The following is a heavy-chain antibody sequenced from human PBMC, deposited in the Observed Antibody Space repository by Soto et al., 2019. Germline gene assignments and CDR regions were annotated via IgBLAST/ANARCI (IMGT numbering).Heavy chain of an antibody. V-gene: IGHV3-23*01. J-gene: IGHJ4*02. D-gene: IGHD1-1*01. CDR2: ISGSGGST. CDR3: AKVWALESYYFDY. CDR1: GFTFSSYA. Sequence: GGSLRLSCAASGFTFSSYAMSWVRQAPGKGLEWVSAISGSGGSTYYADSVKDRFTISRDNSKNTLYLQMNSLRAEDTAVNYCAKVWALESYYFDYWGQGTLVTVSS.